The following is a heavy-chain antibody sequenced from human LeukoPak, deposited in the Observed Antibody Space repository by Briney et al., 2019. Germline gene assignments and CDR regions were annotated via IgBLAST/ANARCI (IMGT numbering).Heavy chain of an antibody. CDR2: ISGSGGST. CDR1: GFTFSSYA. D-gene: IGHD3-16*02. J-gene: IGHJ3*02. Sequence: GGSLRLSCAASGFTFSSYAMSWVRQAPGKGLEWVSAISGSGGSTYYADSVKGRFTVSRDNSKNTLYLQMNSLRAEDTAVYYCAKETYDYVWGSYRHDAFDIWGQGTMVTVSS. CDR3: AKETYDYVWGSYRHDAFDI. V-gene: IGHV3-23*01.